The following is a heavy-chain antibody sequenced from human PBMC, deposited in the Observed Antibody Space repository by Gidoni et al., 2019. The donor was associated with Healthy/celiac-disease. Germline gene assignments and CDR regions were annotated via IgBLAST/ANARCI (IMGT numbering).Heavy chain of an antibody. D-gene: IGHD6-13*01. CDR3: ARAHTIFVPSVQQLVPWFDP. J-gene: IGHJ5*02. CDR2: IDHSGST. V-gene: IGHV4-38-2*02. Sequence: QVQLQESGPGLVKPSETLSLTCTVSGYSISSGYYWGWIRQPPGKGLEWIGSIDHSGSTYYNPSLKSRVTISVDTSKNQFSLKLSSVTAADTAVYYCARAHTIFVPSVQQLVPWFDPWGQGTLVTVSS. CDR1: GYSISSGYY.